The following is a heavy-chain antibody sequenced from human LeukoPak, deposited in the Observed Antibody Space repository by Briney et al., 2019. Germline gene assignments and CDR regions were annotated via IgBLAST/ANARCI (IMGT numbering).Heavy chain of an antibody. D-gene: IGHD5-18*01. V-gene: IGHV3-30*04. J-gene: IGHJ3*02. CDR1: GFTFSSYA. CDR2: ISYDGSNK. Sequence: GGSLRLSCAASGFTFSSYAMHWVRQAPGKGLEWVAVISYDGSNKYYADSVKGRFTISRDNSKNTLYLQMNSLRAEDTAVYYCARVRRLRDDAFDIWGQWTMVTVSS. CDR3: ARVRRLRDDAFDI.